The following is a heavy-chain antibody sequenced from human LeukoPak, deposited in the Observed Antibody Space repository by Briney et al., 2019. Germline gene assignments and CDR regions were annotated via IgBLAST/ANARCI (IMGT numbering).Heavy chain of an antibody. CDR1: GFTVSSNY. V-gene: IGHV3-66*01. Sequence: PGGSLRLSCAASGFTVSSNYMSWVRRAPGKGLEWVSVIYSGGSAYYADSVKGRFTISRDNSKNTLYLQMNSLSAEDTAVYYCAREGGSSRDAFDIWGQGTMVTVSS. CDR3: AREGGSSRDAFDI. CDR2: IYSGGSA. J-gene: IGHJ3*02. D-gene: IGHD2-2*01.